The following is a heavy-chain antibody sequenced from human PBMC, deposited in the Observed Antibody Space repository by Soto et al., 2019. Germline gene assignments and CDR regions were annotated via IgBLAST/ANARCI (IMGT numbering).Heavy chain of an antibody. Sequence: SETLSLTCTVSGGSISSSSYYWGWIRQPPGKGLEWIGSTYYSGSTYYNPSLKSRVTISVDTSKNQFSLKLSSVTAADTAVYYCARRRDYGSGSYNPKTYYFDYWGQGTLVTVSS. V-gene: IGHV4-39*01. CDR3: ARRRDYGSGSYNPKTYYFDY. D-gene: IGHD3-10*01. CDR1: GGSISSSSYY. CDR2: TYYSGST. J-gene: IGHJ4*02.